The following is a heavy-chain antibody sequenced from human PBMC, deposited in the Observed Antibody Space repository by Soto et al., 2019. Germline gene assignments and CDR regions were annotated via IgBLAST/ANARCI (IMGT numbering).Heavy chain of an antibody. CDR1: GGSISSGGYY. Sequence: QVQLQESGPGLVKPSQTLSLTCTVSGGSISSGGYYWSWIRQHPGKGLEWIGYIYYSGSTYYNPSLKSRVTISVETSKNQFALKLSSVTAADTAVYYCARGIESIVPAPRFDPWGQGTLVTVSS. V-gene: IGHV4-31*03. CDR2: IYYSGST. CDR3: ARGIESIVPAPRFDP. D-gene: IGHD2-2*01. J-gene: IGHJ5*02.